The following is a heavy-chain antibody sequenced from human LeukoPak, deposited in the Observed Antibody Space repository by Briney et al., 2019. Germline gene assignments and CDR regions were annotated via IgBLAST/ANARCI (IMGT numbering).Heavy chain of an antibody. D-gene: IGHD1-1*01. CDR2: IYYSGST. V-gene: IGHV4-31*03. CDR3: ASGDNDPLFDY. Sequence: PSETLSLTCTVSGVSISSGGYYWNWIRQHPGKGLEWIGSIYYSGSTNYNPSLQGRVTISLDTSRNQFSLKLSSVTAADTAVYYCASGDNDPLFDYWGQGTLVTVSS. CDR1: GVSISSGGYY. J-gene: IGHJ4*02.